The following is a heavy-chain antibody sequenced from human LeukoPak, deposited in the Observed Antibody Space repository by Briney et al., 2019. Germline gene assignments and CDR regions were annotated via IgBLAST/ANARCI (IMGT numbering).Heavy chain of an antibody. V-gene: IGHV4-4*07. CDR1: GGSLSSYY. CDR3: ARCGGWGSGSSYYYYMDV. J-gene: IGHJ6*03. CDR2: IYISGST. Sequence: SETLSLTCTVSGGSLSSYYWSWIRQPAGKGLEWIGRIYISGSTNYNPSLTSRVTISVDTSKNQFSLKLSSVTAADTAVYYCARCGGWGSGSSYYYYMDVWGKGTTVTVSS. D-gene: IGHD3-10*01.